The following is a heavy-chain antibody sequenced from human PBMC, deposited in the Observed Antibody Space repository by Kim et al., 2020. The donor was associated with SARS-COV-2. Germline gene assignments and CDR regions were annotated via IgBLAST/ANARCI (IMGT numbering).Heavy chain of an antibody. CDR2: ISSSGSTI. J-gene: IGHJ4*02. Sequence: GGSLRLSCAASGFTFSSYEMNWVRQAPGKGLEWVSYISSSGSTIYYADSVKGRFTISRDNAKNSLYLQMNSLRAEDTAVYYCARAEIQLWSKTWDYWGQGTLVTVSS. V-gene: IGHV3-48*03. D-gene: IGHD5-18*01. CDR3: ARAEIQLWSKTWDY. CDR1: GFTFSSYE.